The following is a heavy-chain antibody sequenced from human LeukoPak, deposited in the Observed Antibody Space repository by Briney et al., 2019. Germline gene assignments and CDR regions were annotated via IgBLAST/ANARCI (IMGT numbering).Heavy chain of an antibody. CDR2: IYTSGST. V-gene: IGHV4-4*07. D-gene: IGHD6-19*01. Sequence: SETLSLTCTVSGGSISSYYWSWIRQPAGKGLEWIGRIYTSGSTNYNPSLKSRVTMSVDTSKNQFFLKLSSVTAADTAVYYCARGPKGSSGWYFYYYYYMDVWGKGTTVTISS. J-gene: IGHJ6*03. CDR3: ARGPKGSSGWYFYYYYYMDV. CDR1: GGSISSYY.